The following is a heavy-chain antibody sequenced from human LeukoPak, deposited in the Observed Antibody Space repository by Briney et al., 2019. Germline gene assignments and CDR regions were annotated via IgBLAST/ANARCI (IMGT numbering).Heavy chain of an antibody. CDR2: IYYSGST. V-gene: IGHV4-59*01. CDR1: GGSISSYY. Sequence: SETLSLTCTVSGGSISSYYWSWIRQPPGKGLEWIGYIYYSGSTNYNPSLKSRVTISVDTSKNQFSLKLSSVTAADTAVYYCARSAFPLFDIWGQGTMVTVSS. CDR3: ARSAFPLFDI. J-gene: IGHJ3*02. D-gene: IGHD3-3*02.